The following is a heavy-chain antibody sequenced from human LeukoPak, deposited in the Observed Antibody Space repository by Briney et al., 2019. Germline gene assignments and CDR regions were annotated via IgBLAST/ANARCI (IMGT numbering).Heavy chain of an antibody. Sequence: KSSETLSLACTVSGGSISSYYWSWIRQPPGKGLEWIGYIYYSGSTNYNPSLKSRVTISVDTSKNQLSLKLSSVTAAGTAVYYCARDDRYSSSSGYFQHWGQGTLVTVSS. D-gene: IGHD6-6*01. J-gene: IGHJ1*01. V-gene: IGHV4-59*01. CDR2: IYYSGST. CDR1: GGSISSYY. CDR3: ARDDRYSSSSGYFQH.